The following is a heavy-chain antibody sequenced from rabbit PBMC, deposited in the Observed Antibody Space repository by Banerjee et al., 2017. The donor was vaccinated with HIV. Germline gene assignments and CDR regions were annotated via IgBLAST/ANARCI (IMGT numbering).Heavy chain of an antibody. J-gene: IGHJ4*01. Sequence: QEQLVESGGDLVKPEGSLTLTCTASGFSFSSSYWICWVRQAPGKGLEWIACIYTGSGSTYYANWAKGRFTISKTSSTTVTLQMTSLTAADTATYFCARHIAGSSYGDYFNLWGPGTLVTVS. D-gene: IGHD8-1*01. CDR3: ARHIAGSSYGDYFNL. V-gene: IGHV1S45*01. CDR2: IYTGSGST. CDR1: GFSFSSSYW.